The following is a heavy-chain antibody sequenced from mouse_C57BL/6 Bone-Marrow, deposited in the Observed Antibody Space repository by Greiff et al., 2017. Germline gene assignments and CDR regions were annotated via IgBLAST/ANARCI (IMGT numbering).Heavy chain of an antibody. CDR2: INPSNGGT. V-gene: IGHV1-53*01. CDR3: ASENDGYYVTFLFAY. Sequence: VQLQQPGTELVKPGASVKLSCKASGYTFTSYWMHWVKQRPGQGLEWNGNINPSNGGTNYNEKFKSKATLTVDKSSSTAYMQLSSLTSEDSAVYYCASENDGYYVTFLFAYWGQGTLVTVSA. D-gene: IGHD2-3*01. J-gene: IGHJ3*01. CDR1: GYTFTSYW.